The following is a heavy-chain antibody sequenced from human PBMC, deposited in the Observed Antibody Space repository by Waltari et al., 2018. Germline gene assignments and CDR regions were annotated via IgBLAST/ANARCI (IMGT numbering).Heavy chain of an antibody. CDR2: VYYTGST. D-gene: IGHD3-10*01. Sequence: QLPLQEACPGLVKPSETLSIICTVSGGSLHSSSHYWAWIRQPPGKVLEWIGSVYYTGSTHYNPSLKSRVTISLDMSNNDFSLRLNSATAADTGVYYCARGVGADFDFWGQGTRVTVSS. CDR1: GGSLHSSSHY. V-gene: IGHV4-39*02. J-gene: IGHJ4*02. CDR3: ARGVGADFDF.